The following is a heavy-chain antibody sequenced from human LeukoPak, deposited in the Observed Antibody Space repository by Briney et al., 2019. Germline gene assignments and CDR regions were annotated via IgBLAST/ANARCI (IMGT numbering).Heavy chain of an antibody. V-gene: IGHV3-23*01. J-gene: IGHJ6*02. CDR2: ISGSGDNT. Sequence: GGSLRLSCAASGFAFSNCGMSWVRLLPGKGLEWVSVISGSGDNTYYANSVKGRFTVSRDNSMNTLYLQMNNLRGEDTALYYCTKGPYGNSIYYGMDVWGQGTLVTVSS. D-gene: IGHD5-24*01. CDR3: TKGPYGNSIYYGMDV. CDR1: GFAFSNCG.